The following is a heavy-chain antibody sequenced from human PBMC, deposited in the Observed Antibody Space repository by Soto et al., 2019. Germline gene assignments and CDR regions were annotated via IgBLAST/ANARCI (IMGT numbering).Heavy chain of an antibody. CDR2: ISASGGTT. V-gene: IGHV3-23*01. J-gene: IGHJ4*02. Sequence: EVQLLESGGGLVQPGGSLRLSCAASGFTFSDYAMSWVRQAPGKGLEWVSAISASGGTTYYADSVRGRFTISRDNSKNTLDLQMNSLRAEDTVVYDCAKDRKSGSGWYWDYWGQGTMVTVSS. D-gene: IGHD6-19*01. CDR3: AKDRKSGSGWYWDY. CDR1: GFTFSDYA.